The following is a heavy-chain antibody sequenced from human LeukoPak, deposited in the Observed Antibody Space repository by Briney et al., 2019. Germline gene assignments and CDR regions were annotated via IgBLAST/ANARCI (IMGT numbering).Heavy chain of an antibody. D-gene: IGHD5/OR15-5a*01. V-gene: IGHV4-39*07. J-gene: IGHJ5*02. Sequence: SETLSLTCTVSGGSISSSSYYWGWIRQPPGKGLGWIGSIYYSGSTYYNPSLKSRVTISVDTSKSPFSLKLSSVTAADTAVYYCARGFYDGVNWFDPWGQGTLVTVSS. CDR3: ARGFYDGVNWFDP. CDR2: IYYSGST. CDR1: GGSISSSSYY.